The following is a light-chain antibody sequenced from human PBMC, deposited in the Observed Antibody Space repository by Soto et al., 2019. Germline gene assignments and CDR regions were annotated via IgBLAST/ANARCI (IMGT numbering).Light chain of an antibody. J-gene: IGLJ3*02. CDR2: DVT. Sequence: QSALTQPRSVSGSPGQSVTISCTGTSSDVGGYNYVSCYQQHPGKAPKLIIYDVTERPSGVPDRFSGSKSGNSASLTISGLQAEDETDYYCCSYAGSSWVFGGGTKLTVL. CDR1: SSDVGGYNY. CDR3: CSYAGSSWV. V-gene: IGLV2-11*01.